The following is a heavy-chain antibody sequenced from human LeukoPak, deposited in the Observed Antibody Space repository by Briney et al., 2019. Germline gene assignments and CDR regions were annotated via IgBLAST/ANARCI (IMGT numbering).Heavy chain of an antibody. CDR1: GYTFTGYY. D-gene: IGHD2-2*02. J-gene: IGHJ6*03. CDR3: ARVGPHIVVVPAVIPLYYYYYMDV. CDR2: INPNSGGT. V-gene: IGHV1-2*02. Sequence: GASVKVSCKASGYTFTGYYMHWVRQAPGQGLEWMGWINPNSGGTNYAQKFQGRVTMTRDTSISTAYMELSRLRSDDTAVYYCARVGPHIVVVPAVIPLYYYYYMDVWGKGTTVTVSS.